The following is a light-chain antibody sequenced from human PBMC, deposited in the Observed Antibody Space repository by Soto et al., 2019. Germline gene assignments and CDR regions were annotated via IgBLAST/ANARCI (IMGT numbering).Light chain of an antibody. CDR1: QTINSIY. J-gene: IGKJ5*01. CDR2: GSS. CDR3: QQYGNSSIT. Sequence: IVLTQSPGTLSLSPGERATLSCTASQTINSIYLAWYQQKGGQAPRLLIHGSSSRATGIPDRFSGSGSGTDFSLTISRLEPEDFAVYFCQQYGNSSITFGQGTRLEIK. V-gene: IGKV3-20*01.